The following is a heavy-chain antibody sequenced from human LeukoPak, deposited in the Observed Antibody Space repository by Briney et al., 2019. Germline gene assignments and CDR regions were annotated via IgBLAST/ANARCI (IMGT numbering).Heavy chain of an antibody. D-gene: IGHD2-15*01. CDR2: ISNTGGST. CDR3: AQQVGYCSSGSCYFTY. CDR1: GFSFNTYA. Sequence: GGSLRLSCAASGFSFNTYAMSWVRQAPGKGLEWVSAISNTGGSTYYADSVKGRFTISRDKSKNTLSLQMNSLRAEHTAVYYCAQQVGYCSSGSCYFTYWGQGTLVTVSS. V-gene: IGHV3-23*01. J-gene: IGHJ1*01.